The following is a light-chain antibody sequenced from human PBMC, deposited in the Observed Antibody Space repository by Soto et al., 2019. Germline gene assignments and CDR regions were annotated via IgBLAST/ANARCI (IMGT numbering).Light chain of an antibody. CDR2: SNN. V-gene: IGLV1-44*01. J-gene: IGLJ1*01. CDR1: SSNIGRNI. Sequence: QSVRTQPPSASGTPGQRVTISCSGSSSNIGRNIVNWYQHLPGTAPKLLIYSNNQRPSGVPDRFSGSKSGTSASLAISGLQSEDEADYYCAAWDDSLNGYVFGTGTKVTV. CDR3: AAWDDSLNGYV.